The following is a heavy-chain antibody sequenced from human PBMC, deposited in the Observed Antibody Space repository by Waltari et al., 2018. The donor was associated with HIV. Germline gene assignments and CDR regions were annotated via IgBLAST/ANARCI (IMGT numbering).Heavy chain of an antibody. D-gene: IGHD2-15*01. V-gene: IGHV3-7*01. CDR3: ASLYCSGGSCYDY. CDR1: GFTFSSYW. J-gene: IGHJ4*02. Sequence: EVQLVESGGGLVEPGGSLRVTCAASGFTFSSYWRPWFRQAPGKGLEWVANKKQDGNEKYYADCVKGRFTISRDNAKNSLYLQMNSLRAEDTAVYYCASLYCSGGSCYDYWGQGTLVTVSS. CDR2: KKQDGNEK.